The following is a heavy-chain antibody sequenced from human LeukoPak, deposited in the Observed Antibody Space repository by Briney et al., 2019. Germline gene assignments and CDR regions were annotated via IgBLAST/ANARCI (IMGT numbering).Heavy chain of an antibody. CDR1: GGSFSGYY. V-gene: IGHV4-34*01. CDR3: ARDGLVVAADYYYYYMDV. J-gene: IGHJ6*03. D-gene: IGHD2-15*01. Sequence: SSETLSLTCAVYGGSFSGYYWSWIRQPPGKGLEWIGEINHSGSTNYNPSLKSRVTISVDTSKNQFSLKLSSVTAADTAVYYCARDGLVVAADYYYYYMDVWGKGTTVTVSS. CDR2: INHSGST.